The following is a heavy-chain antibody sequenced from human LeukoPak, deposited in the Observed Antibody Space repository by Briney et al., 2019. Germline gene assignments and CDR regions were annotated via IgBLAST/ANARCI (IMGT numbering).Heavy chain of an antibody. D-gene: IGHD3-22*01. Sequence: GGSLRLPCVASGFPFSSYWMTWVRQAPGKGLEWVANIKQDGSKKSYVDSVKGRFTISRDNSKNTLYLQMNSLRVEDTAVYYCARGSGYYYHFDHWGQGTLVTVSS. CDR3: ARGSGYYYHFDH. J-gene: IGHJ4*02. CDR2: IKQDGSKK. V-gene: IGHV3-7*03. CDR1: GFPFSSYW.